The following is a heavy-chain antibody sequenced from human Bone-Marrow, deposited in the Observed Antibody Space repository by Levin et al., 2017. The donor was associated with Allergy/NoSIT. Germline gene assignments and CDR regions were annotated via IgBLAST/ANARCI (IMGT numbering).Heavy chain of an antibody. D-gene: IGHD2/OR15-2a*01. Sequence: ASVKVSCKTSGYSFTGYYVIWVRQAPGQGLEWMGWIDPNTGRTKYAQKFQGRVTITRDTSVTTAYMDLSSLRFDDTAVYYCLRGLSFDIWGQGTNVIVSS. CDR1: GYSFTGYY. V-gene: IGHV1-2*02. J-gene: IGHJ3*02. CDR2: IDPNTGRT. CDR3: LRGLSFDI.